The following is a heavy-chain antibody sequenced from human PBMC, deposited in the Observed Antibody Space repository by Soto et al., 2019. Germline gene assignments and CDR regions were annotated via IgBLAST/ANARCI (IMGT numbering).Heavy chain of an antibody. Sequence: SETLSLTCAVYGGSFSDYSWTWIRQPPGKGLEWIGEINHSGSTYYNPSLKSRVTISVDTSKNQFSLKLTSVTAADTAVYYCARYNAESGTYYFDYWGQGALVTVSS. J-gene: IGHJ4*02. V-gene: IGHV4-34*01. CDR1: GGSFSDYS. CDR2: INHSGST. CDR3: ARYNAESGTYYFDY. D-gene: IGHD6-13*01.